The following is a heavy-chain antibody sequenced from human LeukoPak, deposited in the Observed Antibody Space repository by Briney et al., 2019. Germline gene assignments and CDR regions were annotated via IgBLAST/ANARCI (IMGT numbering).Heavy chain of an antibody. CDR2: ISWNSGSI. D-gene: IGHD6-6*01. CDR3: AREVGGSIAARPGPFDY. Sequence: GGSLRLSCAASGFTFDDYAMHWVRQAPGKGLEWVSGISWNSGSIGYADSVNGRFTISRDNSKNTLYLQMNSLRAEDTAVYYCAREVGGSIAARPGPFDYWGQGTRVTVSS. CDR1: GFTFDDYA. V-gene: IGHV3-9*01. J-gene: IGHJ4*02.